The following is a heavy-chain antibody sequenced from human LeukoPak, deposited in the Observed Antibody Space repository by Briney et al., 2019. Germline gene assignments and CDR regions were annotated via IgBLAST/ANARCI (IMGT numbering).Heavy chain of an antibody. J-gene: IGHJ4*02. D-gene: IGHD6-6*01. Sequence: PSETLSLTCTVSGGSITSGGYYWSWIRQPAGKGLEWIGRMYTTGSTNYNPYLKSRVTISVDTSKNQFSLKLSSVTAAGTAVYYCARGEKGSSSGSIDNWGQGTLVTVSS. V-gene: IGHV4-61*02. CDR3: ARGEKGSSSGSIDN. CDR2: MYTTGST. CDR1: GGSITSGGYY.